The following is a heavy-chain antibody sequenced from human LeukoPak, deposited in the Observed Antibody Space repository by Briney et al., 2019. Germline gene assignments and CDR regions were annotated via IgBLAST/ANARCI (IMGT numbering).Heavy chain of an antibody. J-gene: IGHJ4*02. Sequence: SETLSLTCAVYGGSFSDYYWGWIRRPPGKGLEWIGEINHRGSTNYNPSLKSRVTISVDTSKNQFSLRVSSVTAADTALYYCARTFYYDRSGYYYAYWGQGTPVTVSS. V-gene: IGHV4-34*01. CDR2: INHRGST. CDR3: ARTFYYDRSGYYYAY. D-gene: IGHD3-22*01. CDR1: GGSFSDYY.